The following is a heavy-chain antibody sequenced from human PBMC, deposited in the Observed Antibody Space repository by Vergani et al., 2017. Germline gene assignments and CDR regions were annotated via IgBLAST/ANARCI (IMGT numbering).Heavy chain of an antibody. D-gene: IGHD5-18*01. CDR2: IYHSGST. Sequence: QVQLQESGPGLVKPSETLSLTCAVSGYSISSGDYWGWIRQPPGKGLEWIGSIYHSGSTYYNPPLKSRVTISVDTSKNQFSLKLSSVTSADTAVNYCARDTAMVKGLDYWGQGTLVTVSS. CDR3: ARDTAMVKGLDY. CDR1: GYSISSGDY. J-gene: IGHJ4*02. V-gene: IGHV4-38-2*01.